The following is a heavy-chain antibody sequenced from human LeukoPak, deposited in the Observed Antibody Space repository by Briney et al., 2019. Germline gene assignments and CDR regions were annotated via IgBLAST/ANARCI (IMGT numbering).Heavy chain of an antibody. V-gene: IGHV4-39*01. CDR3: ARRIAAAVRYFDY. D-gene: IGHD6-13*01. Sequence: PETLSLTCTVSGGSISSSSYYWGWIRQPPGKGLEWIGSIYYSGSTYYNPSLKSRVTISADTSKNQFSLKLSSVTAADTAVYYCARRIAAAVRYFDYWGQGTLVTVSS. CDR1: GGSISSSSYY. J-gene: IGHJ4*02. CDR2: IYYSGST.